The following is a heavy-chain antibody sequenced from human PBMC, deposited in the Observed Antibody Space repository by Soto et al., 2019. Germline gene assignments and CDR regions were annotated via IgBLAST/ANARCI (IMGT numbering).Heavy chain of an antibody. CDR3: VRTSLVVAAATREDY. J-gene: IGHJ4*02. D-gene: IGHD2-15*01. Sequence: EVQLVESGGGLVQPGGSLRLSCAASGFTFSSYWMHWVRQAPGKGLVWVSGINSDGSSTSYADSVKGRFTISRDNPKNTLYLQMNSLSAQDTAVYYCVRTSLVVAAATREDYWGQGTLVTVSS. CDR1: GFTFSSYW. V-gene: IGHV3-74*01. CDR2: INSDGSST.